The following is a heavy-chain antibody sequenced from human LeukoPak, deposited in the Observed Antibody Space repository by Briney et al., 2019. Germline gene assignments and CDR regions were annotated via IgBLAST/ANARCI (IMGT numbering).Heavy chain of an antibody. V-gene: IGHV1-69*05. Sequence: SVKVSCKASGGTFSSYAISWVRQAPGQGLEWMGRIIPIFGTANYAQKFQGRVTITTDESTSTAYMELSSLRSEDTAVYYCARDVVVVVAATPVYFDYWGQGTLVTVSS. CDR1: GGTFSSYA. CDR3: ARDVVVVVAATPVYFDY. CDR2: IIPIFGTA. D-gene: IGHD2-15*01. J-gene: IGHJ4*02.